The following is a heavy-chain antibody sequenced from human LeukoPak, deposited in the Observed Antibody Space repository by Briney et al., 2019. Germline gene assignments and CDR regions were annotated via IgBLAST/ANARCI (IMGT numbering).Heavy chain of an antibody. Sequence: SETLSLTCTVSGGSIGSYYWSWIRQPPGKGLEWIGYIYYSGSTNCNPSLKSRVTISVDKSKNQFSLKLSSVTAADTAVYYCASYIPIAVAGQFDYWGQGTLVTVSS. J-gene: IGHJ4*02. CDR3: ASYIPIAVAGQFDY. CDR1: GGSIGSYY. V-gene: IGHV4-59*12. D-gene: IGHD6-13*01. CDR2: IYYSGST.